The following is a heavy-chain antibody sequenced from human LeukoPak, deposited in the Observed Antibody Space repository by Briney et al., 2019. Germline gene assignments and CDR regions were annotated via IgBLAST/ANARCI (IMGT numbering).Heavy chain of an antibody. Sequence: GGSLRLSCAASGFTFSSYAMSWVRQAPGKGLEWVSAISGSGGSTYYADSAKGRFTISRDNSKNTLYLQMNSLRAEDTAVYYCAKTIFGVGYFDYWGQGTLVTVSS. V-gene: IGHV3-23*01. CDR1: GFTFSSYA. CDR2: ISGSGGST. D-gene: IGHD3-3*01. J-gene: IGHJ4*02. CDR3: AKTIFGVGYFDY.